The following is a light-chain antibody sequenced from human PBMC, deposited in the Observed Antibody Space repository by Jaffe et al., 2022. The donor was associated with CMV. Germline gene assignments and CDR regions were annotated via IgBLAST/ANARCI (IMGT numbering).Light chain of an antibody. J-gene: IGLJ3*02. CDR2: QDS. CDR3: QAWDSILGRV. CDR1: KLGDKY. Sequence: SYELTQPPSVSVSPGQTASITCSGDKLGDKYACWYQQKPGQSPVLVIYQDSKRPSGIPERFSGSNSGNTATLTISGTQAMDEADYYCQAWDSILGRVFGGGTKLTVL. V-gene: IGLV3-1*01.